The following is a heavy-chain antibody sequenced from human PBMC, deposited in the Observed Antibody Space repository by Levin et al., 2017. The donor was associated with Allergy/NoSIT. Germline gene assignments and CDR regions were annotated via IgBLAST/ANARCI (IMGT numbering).Heavy chain of an antibody. J-gene: IGHJ2*01. CDR2: ISWDGGST. D-gene: IGHD2-2*01. CDR3: AKDSFGIVVVPAAMPSWYFDL. Sequence: GESLKISCAASGFTFDDYTMHWVRQAPGKGLEWVSLISWDGGSTYYADSVKGRFTISRDNSKNSLYLQMNSLRTEDTALYYCAKDSFGIVVVPAAMPSWYFDLWGRGTLVTVSS. V-gene: IGHV3-43*01. CDR1: GFTFDDYT.